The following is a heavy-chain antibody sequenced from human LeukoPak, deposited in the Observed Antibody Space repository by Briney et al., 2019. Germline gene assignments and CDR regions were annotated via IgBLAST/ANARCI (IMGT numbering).Heavy chain of an antibody. Sequence: SETLSLTCTVSGGSISSYYWSWIRQPPGKGLEWIGYIYYSGSTNYNPPLKSRVTISVDTSKNQFSLKLSSVTAADTAVYYCARRALYGDYYFDYWGQGTLVTVSS. V-gene: IGHV4-59*08. D-gene: IGHD4-17*01. J-gene: IGHJ4*02. CDR1: GGSISSYY. CDR2: IYYSGST. CDR3: ARRALYGDYYFDY.